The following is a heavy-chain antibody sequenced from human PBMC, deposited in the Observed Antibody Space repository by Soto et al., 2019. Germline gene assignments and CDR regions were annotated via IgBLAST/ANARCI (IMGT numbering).Heavy chain of an antibody. D-gene: IGHD4-17*01. Sequence: SETLSLTCTVSGGSISSYYWSWIRQPPGKGLEWIGYIYYSGSTNYNPSLKSRVNISVDTSKNQFSLKLSSVTAADTAVYYCARLRPGDYVLVGWFDPWGQGTLVTVSS. CDR1: GGSISSYY. CDR3: ARLRPGDYVLVGWFDP. CDR2: IYYSGST. J-gene: IGHJ5*02. V-gene: IGHV4-59*01.